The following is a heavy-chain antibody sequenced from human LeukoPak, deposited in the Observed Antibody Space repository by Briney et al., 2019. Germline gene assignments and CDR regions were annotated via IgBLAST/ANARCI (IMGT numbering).Heavy chain of an antibody. CDR2: IWYDGSNK. J-gene: IGHJ3*02. CDR1: GFTFSSYG. Sequence: GGSLRLSCAASGFTFSSYGMHWVRQAPGKGLEGVAGIWYDGSNKYYADSVKGRFTISRDNSKNTLYLQMNSLRAEDTAVYYCASGRMATIRKSDAFDIWGQGTMVTVSS. V-gene: IGHV3-33*01. CDR3: ASGRMATIRKSDAFDI. D-gene: IGHD5-24*01.